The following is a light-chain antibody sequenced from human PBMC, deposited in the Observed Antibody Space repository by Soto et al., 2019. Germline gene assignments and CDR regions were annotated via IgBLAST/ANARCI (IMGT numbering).Light chain of an antibody. Sequence: QSVLTQSPSASASPGASVKLTCTLSSGHTNYAIAWHQQQPEKGPRFLMKINSDGSHSKGDGVPDRFSGSSSGAERYFTISSLQYEDEADYYCQTWGTGIVTFGGGTKLTVL. CDR2: INSDGSH. V-gene: IGLV4-69*01. J-gene: IGLJ2*01. CDR3: QTWGTGIVT. CDR1: SGHTNYA.